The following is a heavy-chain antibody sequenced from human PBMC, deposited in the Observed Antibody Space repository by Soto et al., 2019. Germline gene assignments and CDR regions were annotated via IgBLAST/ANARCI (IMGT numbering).Heavy chain of an antibody. CDR2: ISGSGGST. J-gene: IGHJ4*02. D-gene: IGHD6-13*01. V-gene: IGHV3-23*01. CDR1: GFTFSNYA. Sequence: EVQLLESGGGLVQPGGSLRLSCAASGFTFSNYAVTWVRQAPGKGLEWVSTISGSGGSTYYADSVKGRFTISRDNSKNTLNLQRNSLRAEDTAVYYCAKDQGSSWYEIDYGGQGTLVTVSS. CDR3: AKDQGSSWYEIDY.